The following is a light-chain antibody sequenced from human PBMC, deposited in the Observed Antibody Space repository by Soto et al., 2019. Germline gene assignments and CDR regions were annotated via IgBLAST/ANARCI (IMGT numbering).Light chain of an antibody. CDR3: QQTYRTPLT. CDR2: ATS. CDR1: QTIRSH. V-gene: IGKV1-39*01. Sequence: DIQMTQFPLSLSASVGDRVTITCRASQTIRSHLNWYQQKPGEAPKIVIYATSTLQSGVPSRFNGSVSGTDFTLTISSLQPEDFATYSCQQTYRTPLTFGGGTKVDIK. J-gene: IGKJ4*01.